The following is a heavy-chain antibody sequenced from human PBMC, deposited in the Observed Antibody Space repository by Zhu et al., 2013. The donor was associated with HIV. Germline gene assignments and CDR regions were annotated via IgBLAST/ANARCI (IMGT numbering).Heavy chain of an antibody. Sequence: VQLQQWGAGMLKPSETLSLKCAVYGGSFSGHFWSWVRQPPGKGLEWIGDIDSSGNTKYNPSLRSRVTISVDTSKNQFSLKLNSVTAADTAVYYCAKVMIVGIDAFDSWGQGTMVTVSS. CDR2: IDSSGNT. CDR1: GGSFSGHF. CDR3: AKVMIVGIDAFDS. J-gene: IGHJ3*02. D-gene: IGHD3-22*01. V-gene: IGHV4-34*01.